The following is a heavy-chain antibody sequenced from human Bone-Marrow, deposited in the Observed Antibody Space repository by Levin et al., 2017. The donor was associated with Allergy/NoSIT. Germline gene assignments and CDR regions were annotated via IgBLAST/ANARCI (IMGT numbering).Heavy chain of an antibody. Sequence: LRLSCTVSGDSISSVRHYWTWIRQHPGKGLEWIGYLDYSGRNHYNPSLETRLTTSVDTTKNQFSLKLTSVTAADTAVYYCARIAVAGTYYLDSWGQGILVTVSS. V-gene: IGHV4-31*03. CDR2: LDYSGRN. CDR3: ARIAVAGTYYLDS. J-gene: IGHJ4*02. CDR1: GDSISSVRHY. D-gene: IGHD6-19*01.